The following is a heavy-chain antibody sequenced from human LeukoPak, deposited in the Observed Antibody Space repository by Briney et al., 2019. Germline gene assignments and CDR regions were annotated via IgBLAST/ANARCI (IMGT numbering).Heavy chain of an antibody. D-gene: IGHD3-22*01. CDR1: GGSISSSNYY. J-gene: IGHJ4*02. Sequence: PSETLSLTCTVSGGSISSSNYYWGWIRQPPGKGLEWIGSIYYSGSTYYNPSLKSRVTISVDTSKNQFSLKLSPVTAADTAVYYCARQSASDYYDSSDSFDYWGQGTLVTVSS. V-gene: IGHV4-39*01. CDR2: IYYSGST. CDR3: ARQSASDYYDSSDSFDY.